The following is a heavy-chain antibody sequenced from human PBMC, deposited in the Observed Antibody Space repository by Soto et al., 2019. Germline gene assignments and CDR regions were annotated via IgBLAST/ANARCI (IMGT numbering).Heavy chain of an antibody. V-gene: IGHV1-69*01. D-gene: IGHD6-19*01. Sequence: QVQLVQSGAEVKKPGSSVKVSCKASGGTFSSYAIRWVRQAPGQGLEWMGGIIPIFGTANYAQKFQGRVTITADESTSTAYMELSSLRSEDTAVYYCARDGIAVAGARWGGMDVWGQGTTVTVSS. CDR2: IIPIFGTA. J-gene: IGHJ6*02. CDR1: GGTFSSYA. CDR3: ARDGIAVAGARWGGMDV.